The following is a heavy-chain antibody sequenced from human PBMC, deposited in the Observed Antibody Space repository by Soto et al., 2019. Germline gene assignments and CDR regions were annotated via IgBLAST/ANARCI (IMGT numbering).Heavy chain of an antibody. J-gene: IGHJ5*02. CDR3: ARVPYCGGDCSWLDP. V-gene: IGHV4-59*01. CDR2: IYYSGST. Sequence: SETLSLTCTVSGGSISSYYWGWIRQPPGKGLEWIGYIYYSGSTNYNPSLKSRVTISVYTSKNQFSLKLSSVTAADTAVYYCARVPYCGGDCSWLDPWGQGTRVT. D-gene: IGHD2-21*02. CDR1: GGSISSYY.